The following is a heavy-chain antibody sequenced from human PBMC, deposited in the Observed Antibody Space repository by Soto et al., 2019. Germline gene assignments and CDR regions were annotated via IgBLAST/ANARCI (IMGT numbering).Heavy chain of an antibody. CDR3: GKESLGSGWSVCNF. CDR2: IRGMGDSA. J-gene: IGHJ4*02. CDR1: GFIFRDYA. Sequence: VQLLESGGGLVQPGGSLRLSCAASGFIFRDYAMNWVRQAPGKGLEWVSDIRGMGDSARYADSVKGRFTISRDNSRNRSYLQINILRVDDTAVYYCGKESLGSGWSVCNFWGQGTLVTVSS. D-gene: IGHD6-19*01. V-gene: IGHV3-23*01.